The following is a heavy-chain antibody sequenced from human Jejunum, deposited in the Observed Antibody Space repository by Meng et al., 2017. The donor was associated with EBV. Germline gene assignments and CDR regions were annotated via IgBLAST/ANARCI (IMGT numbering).Heavy chain of an antibody. CDR3: ARVVDYYERSGYPDF. CDR1: GGSGSAASYY. D-gene: IGHD3-22*01. Sequence: VPLQESGPGLLMPSETLSLTCTVSGGSGSAASYYWSWIRQSPGKGLEWIGYIYYSGNTNYNPSLKSRATITVDTSKNQFSLKLSSVTAADTAVYYCARVVDYYERSGYPDFWGQGTLVTVSS. J-gene: IGHJ4*02. CDR2: IYYSGNT. V-gene: IGHV4-61*01.